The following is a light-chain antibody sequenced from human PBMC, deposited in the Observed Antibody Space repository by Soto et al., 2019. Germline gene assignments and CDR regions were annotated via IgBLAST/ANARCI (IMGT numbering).Light chain of an antibody. CDR1: QSISDW. CDR3: QQYNSSPLT. CDR2: DAS. J-gene: IGKJ4*01. Sequence: DIQMTQSPSTLSASVGDGVTITCRANQSISDWLAWYQQKPGKAPKLLIYDASNLESGVPSRFSGSGSGTEFTLTISSLQPDDFATYYCQQYNSSPLTFGGGTKMEIK. V-gene: IGKV1-5*01.